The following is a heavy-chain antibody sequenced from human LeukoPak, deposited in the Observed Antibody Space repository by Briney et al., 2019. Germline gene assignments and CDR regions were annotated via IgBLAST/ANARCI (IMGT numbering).Heavy chain of an antibody. J-gene: IGHJ4*02. D-gene: IGHD3-10*01. Sequence: GGSLRLSCAASGFTFSNYWMHWVRQAPGKGLVWVSRINSDGINTSYADSVKGRFTISRDDAKNTLNLQMNSLRAEDTAVYYCAKSYYGSGSYYFDYWGQGTLVTVSS. V-gene: IGHV3-74*01. CDR3: AKSYYGSGSYYFDY. CDR2: INSDGINT. CDR1: GFTFSNYW.